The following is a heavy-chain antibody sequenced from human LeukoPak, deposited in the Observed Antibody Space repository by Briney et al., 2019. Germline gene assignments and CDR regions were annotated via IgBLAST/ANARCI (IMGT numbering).Heavy chain of an antibody. D-gene: IGHD5-18*01. CDR3: ARETPQQLDAFDI. Sequence: GASVKLSCKASGGTFSSYAISWVRQAPGQGFECMGRIIPILGIANYAQKFQGRVTITADKSTSTAYMELSSLRSEDTAVYYCARETPQQLDAFDIWGQGTMVTVSS. J-gene: IGHJ3*02. V-gene: IGHV1-69*04. CDR1: GGTFSSYA. CDR2: IIPILGIA.